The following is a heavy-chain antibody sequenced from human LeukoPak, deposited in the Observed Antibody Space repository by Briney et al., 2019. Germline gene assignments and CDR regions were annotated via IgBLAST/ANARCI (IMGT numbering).Heavy chain of an antibody. D-gene: IGHD6-19*01. V-gene: IGHV4-34*01. CDR2: ISHSGST. Sequence: PSETLSLTCAVYGGSLTGYYWTWIRQPPGKGLEWIGEISHSGSTNYNPSLKSRVSISVDTSKNQFSLKLSSVTAADTAVYYCARGCASGWYPGYYYYYMDVWGKGTTVTISS. CDR3: ARGCASGWYPGYYYYYMDV. J-gene: IGHJ6*03. CDR1: GGSLTGYY.